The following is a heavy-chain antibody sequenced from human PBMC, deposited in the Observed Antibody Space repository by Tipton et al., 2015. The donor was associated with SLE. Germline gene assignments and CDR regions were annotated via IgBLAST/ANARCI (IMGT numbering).Heavy chain of an antibody. J-gene: IGHJ4*02. V-gene: IGHV4-34*01. CDR1: GGSFSGYS. CDR2: IDHFGNT. D-gene: IGHD2-2*01. Sequence: LRLSCAVYGGSFSGYSWSWIRQPPGKGLEWIGEIDHFGNTNYNPSLKSRVTVSVDTSKNQFSLKLSSVIAADTAVYYCARSIVVVPVFDSWGQGTLVTVSS. CDR3: ARSIVVVPVFDS.